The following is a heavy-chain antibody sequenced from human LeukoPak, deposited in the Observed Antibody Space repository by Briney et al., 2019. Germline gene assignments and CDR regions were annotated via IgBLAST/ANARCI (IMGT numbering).Heavy chain of an antibody. V-gene: IGHV4-59*01. J-gene: IGHJ2*01. Sequence: PSETLSLTCTVSGGSISNYYWSWIRQPPGKGLEWIGYIYSSGSTNYNPSLKSRVTISVDTSKNQFSLRLNSVTAADTAVYYCAKTILVPAAMRNWYFDLWGRGTLVTVSS. CDR2: IYSSGST. CDR1: GGSISNYY. CDR3: AKTILVPAAMRNWYFDL. D-gene: IGHD2-2*01.